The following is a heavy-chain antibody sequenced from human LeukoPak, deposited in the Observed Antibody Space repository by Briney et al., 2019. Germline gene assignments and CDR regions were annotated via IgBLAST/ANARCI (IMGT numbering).Heavy chain of an antibody. CDR1: GYTFTGYY. V-gene: IGHV1-2*02. D-gene: IGHD3-10*01. J-gene: IGHJ3*02. Sequence: ASVKVSCKASGYTFTGYYMHWVRQAPGQGLEWMGWINPNSGGTNYAQKFQGRVTMTRDTSISTAYMELSRLRSDDTAVYYCGRDLRLWFRAFGIWGQGTMVTVSS. CDR3: GRDLRLWFRAFGI. CDR2: INPNSGGT.